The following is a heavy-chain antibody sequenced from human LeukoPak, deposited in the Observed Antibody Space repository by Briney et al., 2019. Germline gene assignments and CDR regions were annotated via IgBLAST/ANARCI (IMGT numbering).Heavy chain of an antibody. D-gene: IGHD6-19*01. V-gene: IGHV4-4*02. Sequence: PSETLSLTCAVSGGSISSSNWWSWVRQPPGKGLEWIGYIYYSGSTNYNPSLKSRVTISVDTSKNQFSLKLSSVTAADTAVYYCARAVYSSGPGYWFDPWGQGTLVTVSS. CDR2: IYYSGST. CDR1: GGSISSSNW. CDR3: ARAVYSSGPGYWFDP. J-gene: IGHJ5*02.